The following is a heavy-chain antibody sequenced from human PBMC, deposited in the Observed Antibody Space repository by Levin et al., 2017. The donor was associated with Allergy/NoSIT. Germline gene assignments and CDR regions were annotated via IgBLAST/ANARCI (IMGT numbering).Heavy chain of an antibody. D-gene: IGHD6-19*01. CDR2: ISSSGTTI. CDR3: ARAVAASWYFGL. Sequence: GESLKISCAASPFTFSDYYMSWIRQAPGKGLECISYISSSGTTIYYADSVKGRFTISRDNAKNSLYLQMNSLRAEDTAVYYCARAVAASWYFGLWGRGTLVTVSS. CDR1: PFTFSDYY. V-gene: IGHV3-11*01. J-gene: IGHJ2*01.